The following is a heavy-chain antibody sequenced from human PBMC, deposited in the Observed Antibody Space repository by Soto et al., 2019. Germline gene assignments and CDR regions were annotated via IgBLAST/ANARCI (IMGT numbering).Heavy chain of an antibody. CDR3: ARDRSPYYDNSDDWFAP. Sequence: SETLSLTCTFSGGSISSYYWSWIRQPPGKGLEWIGYIYYSGSTNYNPSLKSRVTISVDTSKNQFSLKLSSVTAADTAVYYCARDRSPYYDNSDDWFAPWGRGTLDTVSS. CDR1: GGSISSYY. V-gene: IGHV4-59*01. CDR2: IYYSGST. J-gene: IGHJ5*01. D-gene: IGHD3-22*01.